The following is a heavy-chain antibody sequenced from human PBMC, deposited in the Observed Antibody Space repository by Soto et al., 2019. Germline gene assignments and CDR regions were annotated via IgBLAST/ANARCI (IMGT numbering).Heavy chain of an antibody. Sequence: EVQLLESGGGLVQPGGSLRLSCAASGFTFSSYAMNWVRQAPGKGLERVSSISGTSGRTYYADSVEGRFTITRDNSKNTLYLQIDSLRAEDTAVYYCAKDEGSGWYYFDYWGQGTLVSVSS. CDR3: AKDEGSGWYYFDY. V-gene: IGHV3-23*01. CDR2: ISGTSGRT. CDR1: GFTFSSYA. D-gene: IGHD6-19*01. J-gene: IGHJ4*02.